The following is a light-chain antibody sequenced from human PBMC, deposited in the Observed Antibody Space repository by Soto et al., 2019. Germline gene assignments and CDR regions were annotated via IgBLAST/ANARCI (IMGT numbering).Light chain of an antibody. J-gene: IGLJ2*01. CDR2: NNF. CDR3: ATWDDNLDGPV. Sequence: QSVLAQPPSVSGTPGQRVTISCTGSNSDIGSNIVNWYQQFPGTAPKLLIYNNFQRPSGVPDRFSGSKSGTSASLAVSGLQSEDEANYYCATWDDNLDGPVFGGGTKLTVL. CDR1: NSDIGSNI. V-gene: IGLV1-44*01.